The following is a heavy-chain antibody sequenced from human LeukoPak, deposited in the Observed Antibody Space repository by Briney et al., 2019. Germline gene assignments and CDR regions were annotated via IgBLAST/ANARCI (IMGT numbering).Heavy chain of an antibody. D-gene: IGHD5-18*01. Sequence: GGSLRLSCAASGFTFSSYEMNWVRQAPGKGLEWVSYISSSGSTIYYADSVKGRFTISRDNAKNSLYLQMDSLRAEDTAVYYCARECGYSYVDWGQGTLVTVSS. V-gene: IGHV3-48*03. CDR1: GFTFSSYE. CDR2: ISSSGSTI. J-gene: IGHJ4*02. CDR3: ARECGYSYVD.